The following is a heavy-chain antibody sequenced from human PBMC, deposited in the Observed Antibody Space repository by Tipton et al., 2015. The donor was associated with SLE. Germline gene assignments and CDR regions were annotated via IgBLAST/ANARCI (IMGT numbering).Heavy chain of an antibody. CDR3: AREESESGSGGSCFHYYYYMAV. CDR1: GGSISSSSYY. J-gene: IGHJ6*03. V-gene: IGHV4-39*07. D-gene: IGHD2-15*01. CDR2: IYYSGST. Sequence: LRLSCTVSGGSISSSSYYWGWIRQPPGKGLEWIGSIYYSGSTHFNPSLKSRVTISQDTSKNQFSLKLSSVTAADTAVYYCAREESESGSGGSCFHYYYYMAVWGKGTTVTVSS.